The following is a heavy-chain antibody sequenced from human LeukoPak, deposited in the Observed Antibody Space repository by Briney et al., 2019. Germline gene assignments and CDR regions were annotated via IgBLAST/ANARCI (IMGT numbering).Heavy chain of an antibody. CDR1: GYTFTRYY. Sequence: EASVKVSFKASGYTFTRYYIHWVRQAPGQGLEWMGIINPSGNSTSYAQKFQGRVTMTRDTSTSTVYMELSSLRSEDTAVYYCAREGTVSFDYWGQGTLVTASS. CDR3: AREGTVSFDY. D-gene: IGHD3/OR15-3a*01. V-gene: IGHV1-46*01. J-gene: IGHJ4*02. CDR2: INPSGNST.